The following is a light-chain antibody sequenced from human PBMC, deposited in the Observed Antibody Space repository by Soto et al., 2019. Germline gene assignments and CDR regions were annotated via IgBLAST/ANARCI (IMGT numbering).Light chain of an antibody. CDR2: TDN. V-gene: IGLV2-11*01. J-gene: IGLJ2*01. Sequence: QSALTQPRSVSGSPGQSVTISCTGTSSDVGGYNSVSWHQHHPGKAPKLIIYTDNQRPSGVPDRFSGSKSGTSASLAISGLRSEDEADYYCAAWDDNLRGYWAFGGGTKLTVL. CDR3: AAWDDNLRGYWA. CDR1: SSDVGGYNS.